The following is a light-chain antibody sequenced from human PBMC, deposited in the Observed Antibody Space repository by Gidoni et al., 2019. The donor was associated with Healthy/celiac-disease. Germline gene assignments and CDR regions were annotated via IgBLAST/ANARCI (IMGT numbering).Light chain of an antibody. V-gene: IGKV1-39*01. J-gene: IGKJ4*01. CDR1: QSVSSS. CDR3: QQSYSTPLT. CDR2: AAS. Sequence: DIQMTQSPSSLSASVGDRVTITCRASQSVSSSLNWYQQKPGKAPNLLIYAASSLQSGVPSRFSGSGSGTDFTLTISSLQPEDFATYYCQQSYSTPLTFXGXTKVEIK.